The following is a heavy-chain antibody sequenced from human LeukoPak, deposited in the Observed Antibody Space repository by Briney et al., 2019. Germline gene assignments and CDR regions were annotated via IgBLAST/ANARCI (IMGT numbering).Heavy chain of an antibody. Sequence: GGSLRLSCAASGFTFSIYAMSWVRQAPGKGLEWVSGMSGSGGSTYYADSVKGRFTISRDNSKNTLYLQMNTLRAEDTAVYYCAKDREYSYVYDAFDIWGQGTMVTVSS. J-gene: IGHJ3*02. CDR2: MSGSGGST. V-gene: IGHV3-23*01. D-gene: IGHD3-16*01. CDR3: AKDREYSYVYDAFDI. CDR1: GFTFSIYA.